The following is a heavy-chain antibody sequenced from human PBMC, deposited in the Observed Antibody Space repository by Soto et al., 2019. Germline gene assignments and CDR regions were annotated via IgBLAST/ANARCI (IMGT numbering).Heavy chain of an antibody. CDR1: GYTFSAYT. CDR2: INAGSGST. Sequence: ASVKVSCKATGYTFSAYTMNWVRQAPGQSLEWMGWINAGSGSTKYSQNFQGRVSITRDTSASTVYMELTGLTSEDTAVYYCARDTETLGPRANDALDIWGQGTMVTVSS. CDR3: ARDTETLGPRANDALDI. V-gene: IGHV1-3*01. D-gene: IGHD3-3*02. J-gene: IGHJ3*02.